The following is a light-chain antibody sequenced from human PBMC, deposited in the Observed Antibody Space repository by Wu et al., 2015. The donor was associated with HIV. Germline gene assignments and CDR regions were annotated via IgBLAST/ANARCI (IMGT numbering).Light chain of an antibody. V-gene: IGKV1-NL1*01. CDR2: GAS. Sequence: IQLTQSPSSLSASVGDRVTITCQASQDITNSLAWYQQKPGEAPKLLLYGASRLEDGVPSRFSGSASGRLYTLTISSLQPQDFATYWCQEYYSAHSLTFGQGTKVEI. J-gene: IGKJ1*01. CDR1: QDITNS. CDR3: QEYYSAHSLT.